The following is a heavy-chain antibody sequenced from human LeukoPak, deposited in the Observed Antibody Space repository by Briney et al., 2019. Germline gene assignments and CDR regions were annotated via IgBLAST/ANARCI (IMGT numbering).Heavy chain of an antibody. CDR2: TYYRSKWYN. CDR3: EKGGGSLDY. Sequence: SQTLSLTCAISGYTVSSNSAAWIWIRQSPSIGLEWLGRTYYRSKWYNDYAVSVKSRITINPDTSKNQFSLQLNSVPPEDTAVYYYEKGGGSLDYWGQGTLVTVSS. CDR1: GYTVSSNSAA. J-gene: IGHJ4*02. D-gene: IGHD3-16*01. V-gene: IGHV6-1*01.